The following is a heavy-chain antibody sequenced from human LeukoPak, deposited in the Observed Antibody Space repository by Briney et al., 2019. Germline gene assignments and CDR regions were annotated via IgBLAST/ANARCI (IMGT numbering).Heavy chain of an antibody. D-gene: IGHD6-19*01. CDR2: ISWNSGSI. V-gene: IGHV3-9*01. CDR1: GFTFSSYS. J-gene: IGHJ5*02. Sequence: PGGSLTLSCAASGFTFSSYSMNWVRQAPGKGLEWVSGISWNSGSIGYADSVKGRFTISRDNAKNSLYLQMNSLRAEDTALYYCAKVDAGIAVAWGQGTLVTVSS. CDR3: AKVDAGIAVA.